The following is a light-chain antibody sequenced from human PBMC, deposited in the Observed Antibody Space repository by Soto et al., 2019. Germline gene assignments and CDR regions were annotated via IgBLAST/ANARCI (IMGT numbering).Light chain of an antibody. CDR1: QSIGSN. Sequence: ETVMTQSPATLSVSPGERATLSCRASQSIGSNLAWYQQKPGQAPRLLIYGASTRATGIPARFSGSGSGTEFTLTISSLQSEDLAFYYCQQYNYWPPWTFGQGTTVEIK. V-gene: IGKV3-15*01. CDR2: GAS. J-gene: IGKJ1*01. CDR3: QQYNYWPPWT.